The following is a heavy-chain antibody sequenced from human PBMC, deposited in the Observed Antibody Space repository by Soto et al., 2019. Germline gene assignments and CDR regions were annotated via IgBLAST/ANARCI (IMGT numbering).Heavy chain of an antibody. CDR3: ARGTPYDSSGYFGGYGMDV. CDR2: ISYDGSNK. J-gene: IGHJ6*02. CDR1: GFTFSSYA. V-gene: IGHV3-30-3*01. Sequence: GGSLRLSCAASGFTFSSYAMHWVRQAPGKGLEWAAVISYDGSNKYYADSVKGRFTISRDNSKNTLYLQMNSLRAEDTAVYYCARGTPYDSSGYFGGYGMDVWGQGTTVTVS. D-gene: IGHD3-22*01.